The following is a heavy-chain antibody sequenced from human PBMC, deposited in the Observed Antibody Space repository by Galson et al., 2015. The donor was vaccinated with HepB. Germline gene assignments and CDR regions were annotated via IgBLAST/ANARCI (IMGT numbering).Heavy chain of an antibody. D-gene: IGHD1-26*01. CDR3: ARDSGGGSFAFDY. V-gene: IGHV3-48*01. CDR1: GFAFSTYS. J-gene: IGHJ4*02. CDR2: ITSSSGSI. Sequence: SLRLSCAASGFAFSTYSMSWVRQAPGKGLEWVSYITSSSGSIYYADSVKGRFTISRDNARNSLYLQMNSLRAEDTAVYFCARDSGGGSFAFDYWGQGTLVTVSS.